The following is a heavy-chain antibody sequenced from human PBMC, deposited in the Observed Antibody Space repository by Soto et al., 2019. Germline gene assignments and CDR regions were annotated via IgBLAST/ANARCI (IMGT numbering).Heavy chain of an antibody. CDR3: AREGIYCSSTSCYHYYYYYGMDV. V-gene: IGHV1-3*01. J-gene: IGHJ6*02. CDR2: INAGNGNT. D-gene: IGHD2-2*01. Sequence: ASVKVSFKASRYTFTSYAMHWVRQAPGQRLEWMGWINAGNGNTKYSQKCQGRVTITRDTSASTAYMELSSLRSEDTAVYYCAREGIYCSSTSCYHYYYYYGMDVWGQGTTVTVSS. CDR1: RYTFTSYA.